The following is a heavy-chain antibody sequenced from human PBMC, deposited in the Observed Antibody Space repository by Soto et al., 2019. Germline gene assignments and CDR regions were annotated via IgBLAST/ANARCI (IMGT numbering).Heavy chain of an antibody. J-gene: IGHJ4*02. CDR1: GGTFSSYA. D-gene: IGHD1-26*01. V-gene: IGHV1-69*13. CDR3: ARQMVRGVNLPPTYSGSYYDFDY. CDR2: IIPIFGTA. Sequence: SVKVSCKASGGTFSSYAISWVRQAPGQGLEWMGGIIPIFGTANYAQKFQGRVTITADESTSTAYMELSSLRSEDTAVYYCARQMVRGVNLPPTYSGSYYDFDYWGQGTLVTVSS.